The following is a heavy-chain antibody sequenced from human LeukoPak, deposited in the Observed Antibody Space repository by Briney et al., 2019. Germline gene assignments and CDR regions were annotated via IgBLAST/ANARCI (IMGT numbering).Heavy chain of an antibody. CDR1: GFTFSSYS. V-gene: IGHV3-21*01. Sequence: GGSLRLSCAASGFTFSSYSMNWVRQAPGEGLEWVSSISSSGSFIYYADSVKGRFTISRDNARNSLFLQMNSLRAEDTAVYYCARDLRYCSSASCSENGAFDIWGQGAMVTVSS. CDR3: ARDLRYCSSASCSENGAFDI. D-gene: IGHD2-2*01. CDR2: ISSSGSFI. J-gene: IGHJ3*02.